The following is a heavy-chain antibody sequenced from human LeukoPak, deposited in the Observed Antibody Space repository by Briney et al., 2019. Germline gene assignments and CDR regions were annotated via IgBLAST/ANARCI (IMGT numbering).Heavy chain of an antibody. Sequence: PGGSLRLSCAGSGFTFSNSWMGWVRQAPGKGLEWVANVQHIGGETYYVDSVKGRFTISRDNAKNSVYLQMNSLRADDAAVYYCAREPTSMGSDYWGQGTLVTVSS. CDR2: VQHIGGET. D-gene: IGHD5-18*01. CDR3: AREPTSMGSDY. J-gene: IGHJ4*02. V-gene: IGHV3-7*01. CDR1: GFTFSNSW.